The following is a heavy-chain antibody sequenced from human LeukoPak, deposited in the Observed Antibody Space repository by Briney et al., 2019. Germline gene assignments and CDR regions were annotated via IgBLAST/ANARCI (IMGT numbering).Heavy chain of an antibody. Sequence: PSETLSLTCAVYGGSFSGYYWSWIRQPPGKGLVWIGEVNHSGSTNYNPSLKSRVTMSVDTSKNQFSLKLSSVTAADTAVYYCARGEAAAGPMDYMDVWDTGATVTVSS. CDR1: GGSFSGYY. CDR3: ARGEAAAGPMDYMDV. J-gene: IGHJ6*03. CDR2: VNHSGST. V-gene: IGHV4-34*01. D-gene: IGHD6-13*01.